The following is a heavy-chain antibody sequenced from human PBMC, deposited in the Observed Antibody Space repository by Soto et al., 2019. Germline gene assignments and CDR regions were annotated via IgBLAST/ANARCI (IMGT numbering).Heavy chain of an antibody. D-gene: IGHD3-22*01. CDR1: GFTFSSYT. V-gene: IGHV3-23*01. CDR3: ANEGSFDSSGFYDYFHY. J-gene: IGHJ4*02. CDR2: ISGSGGST. Sequence: EVQLLESGGGLVQPGGSLRLSCTASGFTFSSYTMSWVRQAPGQGLEWASAISGSGGSTFYVASVKGRFVISRDNSKNSLFLQMNSLTADDTAVDYCANEGSFDSSGFYDYFHYWGQGTLVTVSS.